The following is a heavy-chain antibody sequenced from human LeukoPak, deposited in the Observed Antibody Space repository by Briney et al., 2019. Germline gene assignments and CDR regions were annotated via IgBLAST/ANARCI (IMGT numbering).Heavy chain of an antibody. CDR1: GYTLSSYW. CDR3: ARASIAARSASFGFYY. Sequence: GRSLRLSSAPSGYTLSSYWMSWVRQAPGKGLEWVANIKQDGSEKYYADSVKGRFTISRDNAKNSLYLHMNSLRAADTAVYYCARASIAARSASFGFYYWGQGALVTVSS. J-gene: IGHJ4*02. D-gene: IGHD6-6*01. CDR2: IKQDGSEK. V-gene: IGHV3-7*01.